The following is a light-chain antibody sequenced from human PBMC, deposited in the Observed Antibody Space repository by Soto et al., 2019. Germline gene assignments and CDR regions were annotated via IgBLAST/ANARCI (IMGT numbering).Light chain of an antibody. V-gene: IGLV2-8*01. J-gene: IGLJ2*01. Sequence: QSALTQPPSASGSPGQSVTISCTGTSNDIGGYNSVSWYQQHPGKAPKLMISDVSKRPSGVPDRFSGSKSGYTASLTVSGLQADDEADYYCSSYAGTNTVVFGGGTKLTVL. CDR1: SNDIGGYNS. CDR2: DVS. CDR3: SSYAGTNTVV.